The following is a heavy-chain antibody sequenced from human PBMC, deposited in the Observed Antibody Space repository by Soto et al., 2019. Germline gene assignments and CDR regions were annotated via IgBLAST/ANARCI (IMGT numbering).Heavy chain of an antibody. CDR3: AKDIRSYYDILTGYSTRPYYYGMDV. CDR1: GFTFDYYA. Sequence: GGSLRLSCAASGFTFDYYAMHWVRQAPGKGLEWVSGISWNSGSIGYADSVKGRFTISRDNAKNSLYLQMNSLRAEDTALYYCAKDIRSYYDILTGYSTRPYYYGMDVWGQGTTVTVSS. V-gene: IGHV3-9*01. J-gene: IGHJ6*02. CDR2: ISWNSGSI. D-gene: IGHD3-9*01.